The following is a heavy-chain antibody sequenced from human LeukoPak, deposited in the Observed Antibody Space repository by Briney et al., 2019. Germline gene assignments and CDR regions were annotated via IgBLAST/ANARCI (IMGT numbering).Heavy chain of an antibody. V-gene: IGHV4-59*01. CDR3: ARMGDYYDSSGYRHDAFDI. CDR1: GGSISSYY. CDR2: IYYSGST. J-gene: IGHJ3*02. D-gene: IGHD3-22*01. Sequence: PSETLSLTCTVSGGSISSYYWSWIRQPPGKGLEWIGYIYYSGSTNYNPSLKSRVTISVDTSKSQFSLKLSSVTAADTAVYYCARMGDYYDSSGYRHDAFDIWGQGTMVTVSS.